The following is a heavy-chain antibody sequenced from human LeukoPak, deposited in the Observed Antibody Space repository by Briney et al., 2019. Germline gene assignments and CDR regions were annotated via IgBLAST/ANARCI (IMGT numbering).Heavy chain of an antibody. CDR1: GFTFSSYA. J-gene: IGHJ6*02. V-gene: IGHV3-23*01. CDR2: ISGSGGTT. D-gene: IGHD3-10*01. CDR3: AKDMYGSGSRTKYGMVV. Sequence: GGSLRLSCAASGFTFSSYAMSWVRQAPGKGLEWVSTISGSGGTTSYADSVKGRFTISRDNSKHTLYLQMNSLRAEDMRAEDTAVYYCAKDMYGSGSRTKYGMVVWGQGTTVTVSS.